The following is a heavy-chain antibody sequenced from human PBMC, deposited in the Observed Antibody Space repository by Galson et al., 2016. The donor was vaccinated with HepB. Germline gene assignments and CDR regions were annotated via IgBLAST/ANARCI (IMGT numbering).Heavy chain of an antibody. CDR2: INDGGGNR. CDR3: AKDVGAVFFYY. CDR1: GFTFSSYA. D-gene: IGHD3-16*01. V-gene: IGHV3-23*01. Sequence: SLRLSCAASGFTFSSYAMSWVRQAPGKGLEWVSTINDGGGNRHYADPVKGRFTISRDNSNNMLYLQMNSLRVDDTAIYYCAKDVGAVFFYYWGHGSLVTVSS. J-gene: IGHJ4*01.